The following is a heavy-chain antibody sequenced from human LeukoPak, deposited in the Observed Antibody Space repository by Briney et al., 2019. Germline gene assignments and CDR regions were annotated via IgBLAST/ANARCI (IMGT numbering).Heavy chain of an antibody. J-gene: IGHJ4*02. CDR3: AREGTIFGVVRGFDY. CDR2: ISYDGSNK. Sequence: GGSLRLSCAASGFTFSDYYMSWIRQAPGKGLEWVAVISYDGSNKYYADSVKGRFTISRDNSKNTLYLQMNSLRAEDTAVYYCAREGTIFGVVRGFDYWGQGTLVTVSS. CDR1: GFTFSDYY. V-gene: IGHV3-30-3*01. D-gene: IGHD3-3*01.